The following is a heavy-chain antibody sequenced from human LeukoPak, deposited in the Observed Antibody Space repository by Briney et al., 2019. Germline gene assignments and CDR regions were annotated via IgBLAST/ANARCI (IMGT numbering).Heavy chain of an antibody. Sequence: GGSLILSCAASGFTFISAWMSRVRQAPGKGLEWVGRIKNNADGGTTDYAAPVKGRFTISRDDSKNTLYLQMNSLKTEDTAVYYCTTLYRVYPWGQGTLVTVSS. CDR1: GFTFISAW. D-gene: IGHD3-16*02. V-gene: IGHV3-15*01. CDR2: IKNNADGGTT. CDR3: TTLYRVYP. J-gene: IGHJ5*02.